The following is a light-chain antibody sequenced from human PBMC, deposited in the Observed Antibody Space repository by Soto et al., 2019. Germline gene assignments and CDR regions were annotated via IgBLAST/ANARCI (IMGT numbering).Light chain of an antibody. CDR2: DSS. V-gene: IGKV3-11*01. CDR1: QSVSSN. CDR3: QQRKNWPPIT. Sequence: EIVMTQSPATLSVSPGERATLSCRASQSVSSNLAWYQQKPGQPPRLLIFDSSNRATGVPVRFSGSGSGTVFTLTIGSLEPEDSAVYYCQQRKNWPPITCGQGTRREIK. J-gene: IGKJ5*01.